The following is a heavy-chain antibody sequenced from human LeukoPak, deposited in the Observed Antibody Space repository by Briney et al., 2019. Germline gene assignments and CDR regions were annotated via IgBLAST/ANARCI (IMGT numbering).Heavy chain of an antibody. CDR1: GFTFSSYS. Sequence: GGSLRLSCAASGFTFSSYSMNWVRQAPVKVLEWISYISSSSSAIYYADSMEGRFTISRDNAKNSLYLEMNSLRDEDSGVYYCARDSRAIDYWGQGTLVTVSS. J-gene: IGHJ4*02. CDR2: ISSSSSAI. CDR3: ARDSRAIDY. V-gene: IGHV3-48*02.